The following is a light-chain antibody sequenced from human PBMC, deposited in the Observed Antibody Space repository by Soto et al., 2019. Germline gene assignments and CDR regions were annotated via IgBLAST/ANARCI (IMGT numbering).Light chain of an antibody. Sequence: IVMTQSPATLPVSPRERATLSCRVSQSVSSNSAWYQQKPCQAPMLLIYGAYTRATVIPARLSGSGSGTEFTRTISSLQSEDFEVYYCQQYNNWPLIFGGGTKVEIK. J-gene: IGKJ4*01. CDR3: QQYNNWPLI. V-gene: IGKV3-15*01. CDR2: GAY. CDR1: QSVSSN.